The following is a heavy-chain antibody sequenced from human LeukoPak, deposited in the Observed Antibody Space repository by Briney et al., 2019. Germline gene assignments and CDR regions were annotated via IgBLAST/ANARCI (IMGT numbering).Heavy chain of an antibody. CDR3: ARIWSLEI. CDR2: INYSGTT. D-gene: IGHD3-16*01. CDR1: GASISSSSYY. V-gene: IGHV4-39*07. J-gene: IGHJ3*02. Sequence: SETLSLTYSVSGASISSSSYYWGWIRQPPGKGLEWIATINYSGTTHYNPSLKSRVTISVDTSKNQFSLKLSSVTAADTAVYYCARIWSLEIWGQGTMVTVSS.